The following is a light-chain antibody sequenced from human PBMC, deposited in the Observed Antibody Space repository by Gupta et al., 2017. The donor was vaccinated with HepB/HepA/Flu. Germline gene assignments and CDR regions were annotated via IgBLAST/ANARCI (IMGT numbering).Light chain of an antibody. Sequence: IVLTQSPATLPFSPGERATLPCRASQSVSIYLAWYQKKPGQAPRLLIYDASNRARGITARCSGSGVGTDSTLTINSREQEDFGVYYCKQRSDRHPAITFGQGTRLEIK. J-gene: IGKJ5*01. CDR1: QSVSIY. CDR3: KQRSDRHPAIT. CDR2: DAS. V-gene: IGKV3-11*01.